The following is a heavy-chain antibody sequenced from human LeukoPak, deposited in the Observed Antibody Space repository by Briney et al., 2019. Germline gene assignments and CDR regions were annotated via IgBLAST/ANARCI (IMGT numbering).Heavy chain of an antibody. Sequence: GASVKVSCKASGYTFTGYYMHWVRQAPGQGLEYMGWIHPNSGASKSVPKFQGRVTMTRDTSINTDYVELSSLTSDDTAMYYCAREGRAGSSGWFGAFDIWGQGTMVIVSS. CDR2: IHPNSGAS. CDR1: GYTFTGYY. CDR3: AREGRAGSSGWFGAFDI. V-gene: IGHV1-2*02. J-gene: IGHJ3*02. D-gene: IGHD6-13*01.